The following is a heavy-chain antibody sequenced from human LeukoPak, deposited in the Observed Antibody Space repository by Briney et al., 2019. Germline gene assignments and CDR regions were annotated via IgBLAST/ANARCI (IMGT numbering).Heavy chain of an antibody. CDR1: GFTFSSYG. CDR2: ISYDGSNK. J-gene: IGHJ4*02. V-gene: IGHV3-30*18. Sequence: PGGSLRLSCAASGFTFSSYGMHWVRQAPGKGLEWVAVISYDGSNKYYADSVKGRFTISRDNSKNTLYLQMNSLRAEDTAVYYCAKGGGAVAGYFDYWGQGTLVTVSS. CDR3: AKGGGAVAGYFDY. D-gene: IGHD6-19*01.